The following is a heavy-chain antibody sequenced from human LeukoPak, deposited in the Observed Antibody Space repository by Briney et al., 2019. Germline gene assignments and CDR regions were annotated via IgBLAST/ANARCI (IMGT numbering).Heavy chain of an antibody. CDR3: ARLYYYGSGSYYKKSYYYGMDV. CDR1: GDSISGSSFY. J-gene: IGHJ6*02. D-gene: IGHD3-10*01. CDR2: IHDSAST. V-gene: IGHV4-39*07. Sequence: SETLSLTCTVSGDSISGSSFYWDWIRQPPGKGLEWMGSIHDSASTYYNPSLKSRVTISIDRSNNQFSLKLSSVTAADTAVYYCARLYYYGSGSYYKKSYYYGMDVWGQGTTVTVSS.